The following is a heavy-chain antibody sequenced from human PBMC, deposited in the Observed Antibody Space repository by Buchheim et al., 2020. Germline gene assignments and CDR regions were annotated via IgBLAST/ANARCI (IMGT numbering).Heavy chain of an antibody. CDR2: INPSGGRA. CDR3: ARDPHYSGPYLIDY. J-gene: IGHJ4*02. CDR1: GYTFSAYY. Sequence: QVQLVQSGAEVKKPGASVKVSCEASGYTFSAYYIHWVRQAPGQGLEWMGIINPSGGRASYAQKFQGRVTMTRDTSTSTVYMELSSLRSEDTAMYFCARDPHYSGPYLIDYWGQGTL. V-gene: IGHV1-46*01. D-gene: IGHD1-26*01.